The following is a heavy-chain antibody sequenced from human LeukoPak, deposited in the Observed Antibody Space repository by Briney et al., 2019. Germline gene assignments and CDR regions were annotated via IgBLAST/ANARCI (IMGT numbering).Heavy chain of an antibody. CDR2: ISSRGSYI. D-gene: IGHD2-21*02. CDR3: ARSRFGVTVTAFHI. CDR1: GFTFSDYY. J-gene: IGHJ3*02. Sequence: PGGSLRLSCTASGFTFSDYYMTWIRQAPGKGLEWVSYISSRGSYINYADSVKGRFTISRDNAKNSLYLQMNSLRAEDTALYYCARSRFGVTVTAFHIWGQGTMVTVSS. V-gene: IGHV3-11*03.